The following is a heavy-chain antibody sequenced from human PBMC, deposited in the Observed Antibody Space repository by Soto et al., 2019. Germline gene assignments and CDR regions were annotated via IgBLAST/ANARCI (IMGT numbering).Heavy chain of an antibody. V-gene: IGHV4-59*12. CDR3: ARDRGGDDFWSGYYGMDV. D-gene: IGHD3-3*01. CDR2: IYFGGTT. Sequence: SETLSLTCTVSGGSISPYYWSWIRQPPGKGLEWIGYIYFGGTTKYNPSLKSRVTISVDRSKNQFSLKLTSVTAADTAVYYCARDRGGDDFWSGYYGMDVWGQGTTVTVSS. J-gene: IGHJ6*02. CDR1: GGSISPYY.